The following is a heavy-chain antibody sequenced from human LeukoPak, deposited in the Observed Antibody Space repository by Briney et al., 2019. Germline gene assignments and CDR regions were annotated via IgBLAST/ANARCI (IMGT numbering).Heavy chain of an antibody. Sequence: SETLSLICTVSGSLIMNGYSWGWVRQTPGKGLEWIGTLFNNGNTYYNPSLRSRATISVDTSKNQFSLKVRSVTAADTAVYYCARQGLVPNRGVRAFDIWGQGTMVAVSS. D-gene: IGHD3-10*01. J-gene: IGHJ3*02. V-gene: IGHV4-38-2*02. CDR2: LFNNGNT. CDR1: GSLIMNGYS. CDR3: ARQGLVPNRGVRAFDI.